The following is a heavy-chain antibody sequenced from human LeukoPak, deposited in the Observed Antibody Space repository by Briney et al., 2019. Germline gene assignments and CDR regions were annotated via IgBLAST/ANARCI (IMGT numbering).Heavy chain of an antibody. CDR1: GFSLRASGVG. CDR2: IYWDNDK. Sequence: SGPTLVNPTQTLTLTCTFSGFSLRASGVGVGWIRQPPGKALEWLALIYWDNDKRYSPSLKSRVTITKDTSKSQVVLTMTNMDPVDTATYYCAHSPDVVTTYYFDYWGQGTLVTVSS. D-gene: IGHD5-12*01. V-gene: IGHV2-5*02. J-gene: IGHJ4*02. CDR3: AHSPDVVTTYYFDY.